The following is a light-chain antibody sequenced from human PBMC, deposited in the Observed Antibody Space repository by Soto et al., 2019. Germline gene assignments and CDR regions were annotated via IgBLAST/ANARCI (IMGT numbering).Light chain of an antibody. Sequence: QPVLTQPPSASGTPGQRVTISCSGSSSNIGSTSVYWYQQLPGTAPKLLIYSNNRRPSGVPDRLSGSKSGTSASLAISGLQSEDEADYYCAAWDNSLSGWVFGGGTKLT. CDR2: SNN. J-gene: IGLJ3*02. CDR1: SSNIGSTS. CDR3: AAWDNSLSGWV. V-gene: IGLV1-44*01.